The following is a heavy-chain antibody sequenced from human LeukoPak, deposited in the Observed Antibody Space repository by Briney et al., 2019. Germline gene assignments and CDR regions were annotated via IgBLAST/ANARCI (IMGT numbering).Heavy chain of an antibody. J-gene: IGHJ4*02. CDR2: IYYSGST. CDR1: GGSISSGGYY. D-gene: IGHD3-22*01. Sequence: SETLSLTCTVSGGSISSGGYYWSWIRQHPGKGLEWIGYIYYSGSTYYNPSLKSRVTISVDTSKNQFSLKLSSVTAADTAVYYCAREAVDYYDSSGYYYGTTDYWGQGTLVTVSS. V-gene: IGHV4-31*03. CDR3: AREAVDYYDSSGYYYGTTDY.